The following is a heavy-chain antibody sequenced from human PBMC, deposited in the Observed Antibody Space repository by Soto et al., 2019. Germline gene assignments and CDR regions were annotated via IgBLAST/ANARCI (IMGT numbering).Heavy chain of an antibody. CDR3: ARASGYPYNWFDP. J-gene: IGHJ5*02. CDR1: GGTFSSYA. D-gene: IGHD3-3*01. Sequence: ASVKVSCKASGGTFSSYAISWVLQAPGQGLEWMGGIIPIFGTANYAQKFQGRVTITADESTSTAYMELSSLRSEDTAVYYCARASGYPYNWFDPWGQGTLVTVSS. CDR2: IIPIFGTA. V-gene: IGHV1-69*13.